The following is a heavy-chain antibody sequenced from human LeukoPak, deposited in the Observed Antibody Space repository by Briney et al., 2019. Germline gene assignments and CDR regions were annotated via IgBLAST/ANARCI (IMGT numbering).Heavy chain of an antibody. CDR2: IIPIFGTA. V-gene: IGHV1-69*06. J-gene: IGHJ6*03. CDR3: ARDGIAAAGTDYYYYMDV. Sequence: ASVKVSCTASGYTFTGYYMHWVRQAPGQGLEGMGWIIPIFGTANYAQKFQGRVTITADKSTSTAYMELSSLRSEDTAVYYCARDGIAAAGTDYYYYMDVWGKGTTVTVSS. CDR1: GYTFTGYY. D-gene: IGHD6-13*01.